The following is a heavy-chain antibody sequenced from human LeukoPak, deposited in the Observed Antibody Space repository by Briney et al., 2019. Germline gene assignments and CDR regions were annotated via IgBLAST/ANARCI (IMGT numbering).Heavy chain of an antibody. D-gene: IGHD1-26*01. J-gene: IGHJ4*02. CDR2: IYSGDST. Sequence: PGGSLRLSCAISGFTVSSSYMNWVRQAPGKGLEWVSVIYSGDSTYYADSVKGRFTISRDNAKNSLYLQMNSLRAEDTAVYYCATQGRVGSYYFDYWGQGTLVTVSS. CDR3: ATQGRVGSYYFDY. V-gene: IGHV3-53*01. CDR1: GFTVSSSY.